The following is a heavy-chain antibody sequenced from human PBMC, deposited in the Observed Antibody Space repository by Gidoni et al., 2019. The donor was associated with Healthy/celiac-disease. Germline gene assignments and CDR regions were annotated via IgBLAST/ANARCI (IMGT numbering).Heavy chain of an antibody. D-gene: IGHD1-20*01. CDR3: ARLGLLGYNDY. Sequence: EVQLVQSGAEVKKPGESLRIYCTGSGYSCTSYWISWVRQMTGKGLEWMGRIDPSDSYTNYSPSFKGHVTISADKSISTAYMQWSSMKASDTAMYYCARLGLLGYNDYWGQGTLVTVSS. CDR2: IDPSDSYT. J-gene: IGHJ4*02. CDR1: GYSCTSYW. V-gene: IGHV5-10-1*03.